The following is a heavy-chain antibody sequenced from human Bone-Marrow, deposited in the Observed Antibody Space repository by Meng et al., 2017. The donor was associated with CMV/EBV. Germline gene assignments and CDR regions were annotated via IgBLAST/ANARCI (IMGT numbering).Heavy chain of an antibody. V-gene: IGHV3-23*03. CDR2: IYSGGSST. CDR3: ARGRMITMVRGVIGEAFDI. J-gene: IGHJ3*02. Sequence: GESLKISCAASGFTFSSYAMSWVRQAPGKGLEWVSVIYSGGSSTYYADSVKGRFTISRDNYKNTLYLQMNSLRAEDTAVYYCARGRMITMVRGVIGEAFDIWGQGTMVTVSS. D-gene: IGHD3-10*01. CDR1: GFTFSSYA.